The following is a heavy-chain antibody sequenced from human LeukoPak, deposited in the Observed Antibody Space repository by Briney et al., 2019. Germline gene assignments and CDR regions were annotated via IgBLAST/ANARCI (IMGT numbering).Heavy chain of an antibody. J-gene: IGHJ4*02. Sequence: GGSLRHSCVASGFTFTDYEFNWVRQAPGQGLEWLSFINIDSSKILYADSVKGRFTISRDDAQTPIYLHMHSLRAEDTAVYYCMRDAPGSNTGDYWGQGTRVTVSS. CDR1: GFTFTDYE. V-gene: IGHV3-48*03. D-gene: IGHD3-10*01. CDR2: INIDSSKI. CDR3: MRDAPGSNTGDY.